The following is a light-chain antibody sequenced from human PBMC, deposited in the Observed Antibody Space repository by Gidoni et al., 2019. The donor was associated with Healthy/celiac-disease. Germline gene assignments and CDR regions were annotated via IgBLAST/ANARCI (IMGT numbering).Light chain of an antibody. V-gene: IGKV3-11*01. CDR1: QSVSSY. CDR2: YAS. Sequence: ELVLTQSPATLSWSPGESATLSCRSSQSVSSYLAWYQQKPGQAPRLLIYYASNRATGIPARFIGSGSGTDFTLTISSLEPEDFAVYYCQQRSNWPWTFGQXTKVEIK. CDR3: QQRSNWPWT. J-gene: IGKJ1*01.